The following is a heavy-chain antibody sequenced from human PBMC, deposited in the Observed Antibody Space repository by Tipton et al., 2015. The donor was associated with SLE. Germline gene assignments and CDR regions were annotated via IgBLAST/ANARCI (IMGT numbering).Heavy chain of an antibody. Sequence: TLSLTCAVYGGSFTGYYWSWIRQPPGKGLEWIGEINHSGSTNYNPSLKSRVTISVDTSKNQFSLKLSSVTAADTAVYYCARGSVTGDDYWGQGTLVTVSS. CDR3: ARGSVTGDDY. V-gene: IGHV4-34*01. J-gene: IGHJ4*02. D-gene: IGHD7-27*01. CDR1: GGSFTGYY. CDR2: INHSGST.